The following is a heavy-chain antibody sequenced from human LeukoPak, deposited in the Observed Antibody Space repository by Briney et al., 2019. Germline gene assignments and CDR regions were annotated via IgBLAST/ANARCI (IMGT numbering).Heavy chain of an antibody. V-gene: IGHV4-31*11. Sequence: SETLSLTCAVSGGSISSGGYYWSWIRQHPGKGLEWVGYIYYSGSTYYNPSLKSRVTISVDTSKNQFSLKLSSVTAADTAVYYCARAPGGWYFDLWGRGTLVTVSS. J-gene: IGHJ2*01. D-gene: IGHD3-16*01. CDR2: IYYSGST. CDR3: ARAPGGWYFDL. CDR1: GGSISSGGYY.